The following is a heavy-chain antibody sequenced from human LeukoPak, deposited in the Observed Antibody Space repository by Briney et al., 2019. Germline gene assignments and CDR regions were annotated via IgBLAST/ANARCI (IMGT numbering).Heavy chain of an antibody. V-gene: IGHV1-69*04. J-gene: IGHJ6*03. Sequence: GASVKVSCKASGGTFSSYAISWVRQAPGQGLEWMGRIIPILGIANYAQKFQGRVTITADESTSTAHMELSSLRSEDTAVYYCAEGEYSSSSEEHYYYYMDVWGKGTTVTVSS. CDR2: IIPILGIA. CDR3: AEGEYSSSSEEHYYYYMDV. D-gene: IGHD6-6*01. CDR1: GGTFSSYA.